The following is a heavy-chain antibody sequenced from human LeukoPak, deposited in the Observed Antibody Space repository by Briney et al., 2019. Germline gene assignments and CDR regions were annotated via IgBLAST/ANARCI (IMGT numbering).Heavy chain of an antibody. CDR2: INHSGST. D-gene: IGHD4-17*01. CDR3: ARAGDYGDPWDY. J-gene: IGHJ4*02. CDR1: GGSFSGYY. V-gene: IGHV4-34*01. Sequence: SETLSLTCAVYGGSFSGYYWSWIRQPPGKGLEWIGEINHSGSTNYNPSLKSRVTISVDTSKNQFSLKLSSVTAADTAVYYCARAGDYGDPWDYWGLGTLVTVSS.